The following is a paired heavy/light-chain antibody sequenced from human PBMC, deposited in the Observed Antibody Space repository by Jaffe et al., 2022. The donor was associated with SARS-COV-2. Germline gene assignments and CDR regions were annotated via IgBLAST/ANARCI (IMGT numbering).Light chain of an antibody. V-gene: IGLV1-40*01. Sequence: QFVLTQPPSVSGAPGQRVTISCTGSSSNIGASFDVHWYQHLPGTAPKLLIYDDSNRPSGVPGRFSGSKSGTSASLAITGLQAEDEADYYCQSYDSILGGWVFGTGTKVTVL. CDR3: QSYDSILGGWV. J-gene: IGLJ1*01. CDR2: DDS. CDR1: SSNIGASFD.
Heavy chain of an antibody. CDR1: SASTSTYY. V-gene: IGHV4-59*01. D-gene: IGHD3-22*01. CDR2: AHYSARP. CDR3: ARDWRRYNSNAYYYVHVFDF. Sequence: QVQLQESGPGLVKPSETLSLTCSVSSASTSTYYWSWIRQSPGKGLEWIGDAHYSARPTYNPSLKSRVTMSVDTSKNQISLRLSSVTAADTAVYYCARDWRRYNSNAYYYVHVFDFWGQGILVTVSS. J-gene: IGHJ4*02.